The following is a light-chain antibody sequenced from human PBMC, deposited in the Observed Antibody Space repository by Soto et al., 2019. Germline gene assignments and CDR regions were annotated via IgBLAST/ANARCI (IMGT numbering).Light chain of an antibody. CDR2: KAS. Sequence: DIQMTQSPSTLSASVGDRVTITCRASQTITTSLARYQQKPGKAPKLLIYKASSLESGVPSRFSGSGSGTEFTLTISSLQPDDFATYYCQQYDSYSLRTFGQGTKVEI. V-gene: IGKV1-5*03. J-gene: IGKJ1*01. CDR3: QQYDSYSLRT. CDR1: QTITTS.